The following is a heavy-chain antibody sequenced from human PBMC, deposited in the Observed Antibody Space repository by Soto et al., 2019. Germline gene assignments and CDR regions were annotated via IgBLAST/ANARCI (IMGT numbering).Heavy chain of an antibody. CDR3: ARHNYGSGSTYFDY. D-gene: IGHD3-10*01. J-gene: IGHJ4*01. Sequence: SDTLSLTCTVSGGSISNYYWGWVGQPPGKGLEWIGYIYDSGSTNYNPSLKTRVTISVDTSKNQFSLTLDSMTAADTAVYYCARHNYGSGSTYFDYWGHGTLVTVS. CDR2: IYDSGST. V-gene: IGHV4-59*08. CDR1: GGSISNYY.